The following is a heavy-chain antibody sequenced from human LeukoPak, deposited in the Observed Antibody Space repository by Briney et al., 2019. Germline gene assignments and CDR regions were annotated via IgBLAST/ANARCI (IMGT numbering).Heavy chain of an antibody. CDR1: GFTVSSNY. CDR2: IYSGGTT. D-gene: IGHD6-19*01. CDR3: ARLPGYSSGWYSGGENWFDP. V-gene: IGHV3-66*04. J-gene: IGHJ5*02. Sequence: GGSLRLSCAASGFTVSSNYMSWVRQAPGKGLEWVSVIYSGGTTYYADSVKGRFTISRDNSKNTLYLQMNSLRAEDTAVYYYARLPGYSSGWYSGGENWFDPWGQGALVTVSS.